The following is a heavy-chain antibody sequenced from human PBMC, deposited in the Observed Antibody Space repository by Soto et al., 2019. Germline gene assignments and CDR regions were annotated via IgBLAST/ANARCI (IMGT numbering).Heavy chain of an antibody. D-gene: IGHD5-18*01. CDR1: GGSIRRTSYH. Sequence: SQTLALTCTVSGGSIRRTSYHLGWVRQPRQKWLGWRGGVYHSGSTYYNPSPNSRVTISVDTSKNQFSLKLSSVTAADTAVYYCASPRGYSYGDYYYYGMNVCGQGTTVT. V-gene: IGHV4-39*01. CDR2: VYHSGST. CDR3: ASPRGYSYGDYYYYGMNV. J-gene: IGHJ6*02.